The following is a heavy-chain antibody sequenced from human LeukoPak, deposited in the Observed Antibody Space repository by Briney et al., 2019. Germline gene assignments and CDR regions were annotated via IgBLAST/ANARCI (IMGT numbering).Heavy chain of an antibody. CDR3: ARTRDLGPDY. V-gene: IGHV6-1*01. D-gene: IGHD1-26*01. J-gene: IGHJ4*02. CDR1: GDSVSSNSAA. CDR2: TYYRSKWYY. Sequence: SQTLSLTCAISGDSVSSNSAAWNWIRQSPSRGLEWLGRTYYRSKWYYHYAVSVKSRITINPDTSRNQFSLQLNSVTPEDAAVYFCARTRDLGPDYWGQGSLVTVSS.